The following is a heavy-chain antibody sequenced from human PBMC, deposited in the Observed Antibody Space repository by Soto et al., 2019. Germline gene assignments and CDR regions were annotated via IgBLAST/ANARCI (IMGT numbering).Heavy chain of an antibody. CDR2: IVPIVGTT. D-gene: IGHD2-15*01. CDR1: GGTFSSYA. CDR3: VRLVAIPVYPAH. J-gene: IGHJ4*02. Sequence: QVQLVQSGAEVRQPASSVKVSCKTSGGTFSSYAISWVRQAPGQGLEWMGGIVPIVGTTTYAQKFQGRVTITADEDTSPAYMQLSRLRSDDTAVYYCVRLVAIPVYPAHWVQGTLVTVSS. V-gene: IGHV1-69*12.